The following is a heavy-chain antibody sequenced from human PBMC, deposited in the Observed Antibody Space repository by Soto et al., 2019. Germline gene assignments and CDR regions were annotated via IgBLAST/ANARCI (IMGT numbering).Heavy chain of an antibody. CDR1: GGSISSGGYS. D-gene: IGHD3-22*01. Sequence: PSETLSLTCAVSGGSISSGGYSWNWIRQPPGKGLEWIGYIYHSGSTLYKPSLKSRVTISVDTSKNQFSLKLSSMTAADTAVYYCARHGRYYDIGDLTDYWGQGSMVTVSS. J-gene: IGHJ4*02. V-gene: IGHV4-30-2*03. CDR3: ARHGRYYDIGDLTDY. CDR2: IYHSGST.